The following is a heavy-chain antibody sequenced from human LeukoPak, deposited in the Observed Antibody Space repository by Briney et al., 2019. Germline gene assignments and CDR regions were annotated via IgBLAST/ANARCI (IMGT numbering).Heavy chain of an antibody. Sequence: SETLSLTCAVYGGSFSGYYWSWIRQPPGKGLEWIGEINHSGSTNYNPSLKSRVTISVDTSKNQFSLKLSSVTAADTAVYYCAGKSYYYGSGSYRTYYFDYWGQGTLVTVSS. D-gene: IGHD3-10*01. CDR2: INHSGST. CDR3: AGKSYYYGSGSYRTYYFDY. J-gene: IGHJ4*02. V-gene: IGHV4-34*01. CDR1: GGSFSGYY.